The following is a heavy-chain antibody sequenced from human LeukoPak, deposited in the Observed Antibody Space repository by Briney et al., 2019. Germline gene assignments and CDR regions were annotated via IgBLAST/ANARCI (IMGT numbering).Heavy chain of an antibody. Sequence: ASVKVSCKASGGTFSSYAISWVRQAPGQGLEWMGGIIPIFGTANYAQKFRGRVTITADKSTSTAYMELSSPRSEDTAVYYCATHYYGSGSLLFDPWGQGTLVTVSS. D-gene: IGHD3-10*01. CDR3: ATHYYGSGSLLFDP. J-gene: IGHJ5*02. CDR2: IIPIFGTA. CDR1: GGTFSSYA. V-gene: IGHV1-69*06.